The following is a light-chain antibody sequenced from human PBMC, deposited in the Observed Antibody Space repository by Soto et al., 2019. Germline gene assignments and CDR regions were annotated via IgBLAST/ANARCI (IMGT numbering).Light chain of an antibody. CDR2: EVN. Sequence: QSALTQPASVSESPGQSITISCTGTSSDIGGYNFVSWYQQHPGKAPKLLIHEVNNRPSGVSIRFSGSKSGNTASLTISGLQAEDEADYYCSSDTSSSTLIFGGGTKVTVL. J-gene: IGLJ2*01. CDR3: SSDTSSSTLI. V-gene: IGLV2-14*01. CDR1: SSDIGGYNF.